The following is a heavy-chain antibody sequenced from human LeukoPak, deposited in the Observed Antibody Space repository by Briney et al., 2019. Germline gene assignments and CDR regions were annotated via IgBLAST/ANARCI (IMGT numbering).Heavy chain of an antibody. CDR3: AGGDGYRDY. CDR1: GFTFNTYT. CDR2: ISGSSGII. J-gene: IGHJ4*02. D-gene: IGHD5-24*01. Sequence: GGSLRLSCAASGFTFNTYTMNWVRQAPGKGLEWVSYISGSSGIIDYADSVRGRFTISRDNAKNSLYLQMNSLRAEDTAVYYCAGGDGYRDYWGQGTLVTVSS. V-gene: IGHV3-48*01.